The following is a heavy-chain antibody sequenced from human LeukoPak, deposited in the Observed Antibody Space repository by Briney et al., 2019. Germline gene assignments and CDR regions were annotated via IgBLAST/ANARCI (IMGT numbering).Heavy chain of an antibody. D-gene: IGHD6-19*01. Sequence: PSETLSLTCSVSGGSVSSASYYWSWIRQPPGKGLEWIGYIFYSGSTNYSPSLKSRVTISVDTSKNQFSLKLSSVTAADTAVYYCAGGEKWLAFDYWGQGAQVTISS. CDR1: GGSVSSASYY. V-gene: IGHV4-61*01. J-gene: IGHJ4*02. CDR3: AGGEKWLAFDY. CDR2: IFYSGST.